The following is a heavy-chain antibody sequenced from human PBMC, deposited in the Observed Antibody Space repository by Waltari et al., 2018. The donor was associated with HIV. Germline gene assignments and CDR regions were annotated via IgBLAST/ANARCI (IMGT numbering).Heavy chain of an antibody. CDR2: INHSGST. CDR1: GGSFSGSY. J-gene: IGHJ5*02. V-gene: IGHV4-34*01. Sequence: QVQLQQWGAGQLKPSATLSLTCAVYGGSFSGSYWSWIRQPQGTGLEWIGEINHSGSTNYNPSLKSRVTISVDTSKNQFSLKLSSVTAADTAVYYCASDPEAWDCGGDCYPRWFDPWGQGTLVTVSS. D-gene: IGHD2-21*02. CDR3: ASDPEAWDCGGDCYPRWFDP.